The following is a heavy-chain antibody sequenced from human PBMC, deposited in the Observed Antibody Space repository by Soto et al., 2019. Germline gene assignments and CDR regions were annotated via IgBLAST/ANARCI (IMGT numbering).Heavy chain of an antibody. J-gene: IGHJ5*02. Sequence: PGGSLRLSCAASGFTFSSYGMHWVRQAPGKGLEWVAVISYDGSNKYYADSVKGRFTISRDNSKNTLYLQMNSLRAEDTAVYYCAKDYGFFGVVTTNWFDPWGQGTLVTVSS. V-gene: IGHV3-30*18. CDR3: AKDYGFFGVVTTNWFDP. CDR1: GFTFSSYG. CDR2: ISYDGSNK. D-gene: IGHD3-3*01.